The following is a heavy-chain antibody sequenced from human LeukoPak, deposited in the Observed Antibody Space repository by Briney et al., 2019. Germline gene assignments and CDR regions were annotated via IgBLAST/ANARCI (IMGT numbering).Heavy chain of an antibody. CDR2: ISGSSGHT. D-gene: IGHD3-10*01. V-gene: IGHV3-23*01. J-gene: IGHJ4*02. CDR1: GHTFTSYA. Sequence: PGGSLRLSCAASGHTFTSYAMSWVRQAPGKGLEWVSTISGSSGHTYYADSVKGRFTISRDNSKNTLYLQMNTLRAEDTAVYYCASMDRGIQDYWGQGTLVTVSS. CDR3: ASMDRGIQDY.